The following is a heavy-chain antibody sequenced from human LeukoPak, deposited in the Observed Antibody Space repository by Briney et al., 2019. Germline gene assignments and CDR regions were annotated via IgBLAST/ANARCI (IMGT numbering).Heavy chain of an antibody. CDR1: GGSFSGYY. Sequence: SETLSLTCAVYGGSFSGYYWSWIRQPPGKGLEWIGYIYYSGSTNYNPSLKSRVTISVDTSKNQFSLKLSSVTAADTAVYYCARAGGYCSSTSCYLGSWFDPWGQGTLVTVSS. J-gene: IGHJ5*02. CDR2: IYYSGST. D-gene: IGHD2-2*01. CDR3: ARAGGYCSSTSCYLGSWFDP. V-gene: IGHV4-59*01.